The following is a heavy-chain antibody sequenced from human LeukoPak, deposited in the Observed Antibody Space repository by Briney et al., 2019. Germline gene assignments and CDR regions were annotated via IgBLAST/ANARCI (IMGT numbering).Heavy chain of an antibody. CDR1: GGTFSSYA. Sequence: ASVKVSCKASGGTFSSYAISWVRQAPGQGLEWMGGIIPIFGTANYAQKFQGRVTITTDESTSTAYMELSSLRSEDTAVYYCARDFGVGAAAFDYWGQGTLVTVSS. V-gene: IGHV1-69*05. J-gene: IGHJ4*02. CDR2: IIPIFGTA. D-gene: IGHD3-3*01. CDR3: ARDFGVGAAAFDY.